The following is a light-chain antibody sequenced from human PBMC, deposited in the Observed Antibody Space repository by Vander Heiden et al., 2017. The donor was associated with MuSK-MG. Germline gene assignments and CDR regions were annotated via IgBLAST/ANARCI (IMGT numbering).Light chain of an antibody. CDR2: VAS. Sequence: DIQVTQSTSSLSAALGDRFTITCRAGQSISSYLNWYQQTPGKAPRLLIYVASNLQSGVPARFSGSGYGTDFTLTISSRQPEDFAPYYCQQTYKIPLYTFGQGTKVEIK. J-gene: IGKJ2*01. V-gene: IGKV1-39*01. CDR3: QQTYKIPLYT. CDR1: QSISSY.